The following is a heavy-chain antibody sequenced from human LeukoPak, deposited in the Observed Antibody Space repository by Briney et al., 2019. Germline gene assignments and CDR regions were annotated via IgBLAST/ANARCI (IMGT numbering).Heavy chain of an antibody. CDR2: ISSGSTTI. CDR1: GFTFSSYT. CDR3: AGQKGMDY. Sequence: GGSLRLSCAASGFTFSSYTMSWVRQAPGKGLEGVSSISSGSTTIFYADSVKGRFTISRDNAKNSLYLQMNSLRDEDTAVYYCAGQKGMDYWGQGTLVTVSS. V-gene: IGHV3-48*02. J-gene: IGHJ4*02.